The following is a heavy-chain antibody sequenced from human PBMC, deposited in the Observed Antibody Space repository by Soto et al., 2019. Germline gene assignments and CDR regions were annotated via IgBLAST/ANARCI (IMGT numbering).Heavy chain of an antibody. J-gene: IGHJ3*02. CDR3: ARGREQWLVDAFDI. CDR2: LNPSGST. Sequence: PSETLSLTCAVYGGSFSGYYWRWIRHPPGKGLEWIGELNPSGSTNYHPSLKSRVTISADTSKNQFSLRLNFVTAADRALYYCARGREQWLVDAFDIWGQGTMVTVSS. CDR1: GGSFSGYY. D-gene: IGHD6-19*01. V-gene: IGHV4-34*01.